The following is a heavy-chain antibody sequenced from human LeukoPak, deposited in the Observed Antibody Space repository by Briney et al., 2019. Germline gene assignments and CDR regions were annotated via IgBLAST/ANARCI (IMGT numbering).Heavy chain of an antibody. CDR3: ARGRLGGGSSSWYFVDP. CDR2: INPSGGST. V-gene: IGHV1-46*01. J-gene: IGHJ5*02. CDR1: GYTFTRYY. D-gene: IGHD6-13*01. Sequence: ASVKVSCKASGYTFTRYYMHWVRQAPGQGLEWMGIINPSGGSTSYAQKFQGRVTMTRDTSTSTVYMELSSLRFEDTAVYYCARGRLGGGSSSWYFVDPWGQGTLVTVSS.